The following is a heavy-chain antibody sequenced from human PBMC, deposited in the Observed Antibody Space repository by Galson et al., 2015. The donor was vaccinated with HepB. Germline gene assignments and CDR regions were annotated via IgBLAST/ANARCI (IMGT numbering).Heavy chain of an antibody. D-gene: IGHD1-26*01. J-gene: IGHJ4*02. CDR1: GFTFDDYT. CDR3: ARNFEWELLTGFDY. V-gene: IGHV3-43*01. CDR2: ISWDGGST. Sequence: SLRLSCAASGFTFDDYTMHWVRQAPGKGLEWVSLISWDGGSTYYADSVKGRFTISRDNSKNSLYLQMNSLRTEDTALYYCARNFEWELLTGFDYWGQGTLFTFSS.